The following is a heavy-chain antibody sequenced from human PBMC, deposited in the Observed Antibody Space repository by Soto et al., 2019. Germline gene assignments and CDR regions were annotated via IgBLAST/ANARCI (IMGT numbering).Heavy chain of an antibody. CDR3: ARATVTTENYYYYYYMEV. CDR2: INPNSGGT. Sequence: GASVKVSCKASGYTFTGYYMHCVRQAPGQGLEWMGWINPNSGGTNYAQKFQGWVTMTRDTSISTAYMELSRLRSDDTAVYYCARATVTTENYYYYYYMEVWGKGTTVTVSS. D-gene: IGHD4-17*01. V-gene: IGHV1-2*04. CDR1: GYTFTGYY. J-gene: IGHJ6*03.